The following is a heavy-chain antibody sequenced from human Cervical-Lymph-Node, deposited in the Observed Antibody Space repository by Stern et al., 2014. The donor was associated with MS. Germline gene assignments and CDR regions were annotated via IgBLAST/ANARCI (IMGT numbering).Heavy chain of an antibody. Sequence: DQLVESGPGLVKPSETLSLTCTVSGGSISSYYWSWIRQPPGKGLEWIGYIYYSGSTNYNPSLKSRVTISVDTSKNQFSLKLSSVTAADTAVYYCARAHFGSGTYFFRLDYWGQGTLVTVSS. CDR3: ARAHFGSGTYFFRLDY. D-gene: IGHD3-10*01. CDR2: IYYSGST. J-gene: IGHJ4*02. CDR1: GGSISSYY. V-gene: IGHV4-59*01.